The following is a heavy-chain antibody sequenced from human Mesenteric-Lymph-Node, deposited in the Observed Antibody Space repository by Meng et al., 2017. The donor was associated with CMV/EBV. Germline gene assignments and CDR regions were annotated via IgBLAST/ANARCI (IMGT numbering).Heavy chain of an antibody. D-gene: IGHD6-19*01. V-gene: IGHV3-72*01. Sequence: FTFSDYYMDWVRQAPGKGLEWVARIRNKASSYSMEYAASGKGRFTVSRDDSKNSVYLQLNSLNTEDTAVYYCAKAIAVAGYDQHYFDYWGQGTLVTVSS. CDR3: AKAIAVAGYDQHYFDY. CDR1: FTFSDYY. J-gene: IGHJ4*02. CDR2: IRNKASSYSM.